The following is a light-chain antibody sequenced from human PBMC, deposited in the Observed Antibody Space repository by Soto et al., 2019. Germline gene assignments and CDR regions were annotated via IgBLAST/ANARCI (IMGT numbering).Light chain of an antibody. CDR2: RAS. CDR3: QQLKSYPLT. V-gene: IGKV1-5*03. Sequence: DIQMTQSPPTLSASVGDTVTITCRASQSISMWLAWYQQKPGKAPKLLIYRASHLDSGVPSRFSGSGSETEFTLTISSLQPDDFATYCCQQLKSYPLTFGGGTKVEIK. CDR1: QSISMW. J-gene: IGKJ4*01.